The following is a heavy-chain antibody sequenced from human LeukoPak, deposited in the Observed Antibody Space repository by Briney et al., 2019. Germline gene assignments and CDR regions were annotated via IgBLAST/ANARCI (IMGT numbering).Heavy chain of an antibody. J-gene: IGHJ6*02. D-gene: IGHD6-19*01. Sequence: SETLSLTCTVSGGSISSYYWSWIRQPPVKGLEWIGYIYYSGSTNYNPSPKSRVTISVDTSKNQFSLKLSSVTAADTAVYYCARDRGSGWYLGMDVWGQGTTVTVSS. CDR1: GGSISSYY. CDR2: IYYSGST. V-gene: IGHV4-59*01. CDR3: ARDRGSGWYLGMDV.